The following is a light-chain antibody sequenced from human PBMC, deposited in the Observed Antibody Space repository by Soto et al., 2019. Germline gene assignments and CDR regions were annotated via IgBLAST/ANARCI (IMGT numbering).Light chain of an antibody. Sequence: DIVMTQSPDSLAVSLGERATINCKSSQSVLYSSNNKNYLAWYQQKPGQPPKLLIYWTSTRESGVPDRFSGSGSGTDFTLTISSPQAEDVAVYYCQKNYSTPLTFAQGTRLEIK. CDR2: WTS. CDR1: QSVLYSSNNKNY. V-gene: IGKV4-1*01. J-gene: IGKJ5*01. CDR3: QKNYSTPLT.